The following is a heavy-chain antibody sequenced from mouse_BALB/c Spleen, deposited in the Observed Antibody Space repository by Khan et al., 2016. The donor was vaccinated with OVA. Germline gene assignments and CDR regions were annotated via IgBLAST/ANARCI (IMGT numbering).Heavy chain of an antibody. J-gene: IGHJ4*01. D-gene: IGHD1-1*01. CDR3: VRQGYGSSYYAMDY. CDR2: IRSKSNNYAT. V-gene: IGHV10-1*02. CDR1: GFTFNTYA. Sequence: EVQLVESGGGLVQPKGSLKLSCAASGFTFNTYAMNWVRQAPGKGLEWVARIRSKSNNYATYYADSVKDRFTISRDDSQSMLYLQMNNLKTEDTAMYYCVRQGYGSSYYAMDYWGRGTSVTVSS.